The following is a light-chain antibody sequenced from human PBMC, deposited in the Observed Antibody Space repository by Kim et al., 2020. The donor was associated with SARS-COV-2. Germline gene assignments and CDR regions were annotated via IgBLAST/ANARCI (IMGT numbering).Light chain of an antibody. V-gene: IGKV3-11*01. J-gene: IGKJ4*01. Sequence: EIVLTQSPATLSLSPGERATLSCRTGQTVSSYLAWYQQKPGQAPRLLSYDASNRATGIPARFSGSGSGTDFKLTIHSLEPEDCAVYYRQRRTSWPPEVTFGRGTKVDIK. CDR2: DAS. CDR1: QTVSSY. CDR3: QRRTSWPPEVT.